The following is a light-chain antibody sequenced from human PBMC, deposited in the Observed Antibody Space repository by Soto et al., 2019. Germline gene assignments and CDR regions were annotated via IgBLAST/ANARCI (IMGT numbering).Light chain of an antibody. V-gene: IGKV3-20*01. J-gene: IGKJ1*01. CDR1: QSVSDNF. Sequence: EIVLTQSPGTLSLSPGERVTLSCRASQSVSDNFLAWYQQRPGQSPRLLISAASPRATGIPDRFSGSGSGTDFTLIISRLEPEDFAVYFCQDYGGSPPTFGQGTKV. CDR3: QDYGGSPPT. CDR2: AAS.